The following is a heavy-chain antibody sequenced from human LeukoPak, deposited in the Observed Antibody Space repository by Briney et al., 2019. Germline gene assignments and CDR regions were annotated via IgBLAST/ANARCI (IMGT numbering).Heavy chain of an antibody. J-gene: IGHJ4*02. Sequence: GGSLTLTCAVSGFAFSSYVMTWVRQAPGKGLEWVSSIHGSGGRTYYADSVKGRCTISRDNSRNTLYLQMNSLRAEDTAVYYCAKDVGDSVCGSSDYWGQGTLVTVSS. CDR3: AKDVGDSVCGSSDY. V-gene: IGHV3-23*01. CDR1: GFAFSSYV. CDR2: IHGSGGRT. D-gene: IGHD3-16*01.